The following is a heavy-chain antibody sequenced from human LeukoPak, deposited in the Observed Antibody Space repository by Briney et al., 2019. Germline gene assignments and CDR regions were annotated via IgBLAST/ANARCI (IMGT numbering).Heavy chain of an antibody. Sequence: SETLSLTCAVYGGSFSGYYWSWIRQPPGKGLEWIGEINHSGSTNYNPSLKSRVTISVDTSKNQFSLKLSSATAADTAVYYCARGSRWFDPWGQGTLVTVSS. V-gene: IGHV4-34*01. CDR2: INHSGST. J-gene: IGHJ5*02. CDR3: ARGSRWFDP. CDR1: GGSFSGYY.